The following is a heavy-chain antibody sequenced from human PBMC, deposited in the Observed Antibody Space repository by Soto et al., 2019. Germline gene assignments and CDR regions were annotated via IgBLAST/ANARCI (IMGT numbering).Heavy chain of an antibody. CDR2: ISSSSSYT. CDR1: GFTFSDYY. D-gene: IGHD3-22*01. J-gene: IGHJ4*02. Sequence: QVQLVESGGGLVKPGGSLRLSCAASGFTFSDYYMSWIRQAPGKGLEWVSYISSSSSYTNYADSVKGRFTISRDNAKNSLYLQMNILRAEDTAVYYCARVGDVYYDSNFDYWGQGTLVTVSS. V-gene: IGHV3-11*05. CDR3: ARVGDVYYDSNFDY.